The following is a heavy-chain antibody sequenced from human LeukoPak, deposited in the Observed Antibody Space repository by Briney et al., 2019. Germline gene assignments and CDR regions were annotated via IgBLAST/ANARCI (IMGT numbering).Heavy chain of an antibody. CDR1: GGSFSGYY. J-gene: IGHJ4*02. D-gene: IGHD6-13*01. Sequence: PSETLPLTCAVYGGSFSGYYWSWIRQPPGKGLEWIGEINHSGSTNYNPSLKSRVTISVDTSKNQFSLKLSSVTAADTAVYYCARGGIAAAGTFMFDYWGQGTLVTVSS. CDR3: ARGGIAAAGTFMFDY. V-gene: IGHV4-34*01. CDR2: INHSGST.